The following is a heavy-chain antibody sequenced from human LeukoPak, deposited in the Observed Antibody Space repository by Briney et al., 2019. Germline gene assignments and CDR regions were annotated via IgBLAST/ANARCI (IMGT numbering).Heavy chain of an antibody. CDR3: ARHQGVTIFGVVTPNWFDP. CDR1: GGSISSSSYY. D-gene: IGHD3-3*01. CDR2: VYYSGST. V-gene: IGHV4-39*01. Sequence: PSETLSLTSTVSGGSISSSSYYWGWIRQPPGKGLEWIGSVYYSGSTYYNPSLKSRVTISVDTSKNQFSLKLSSVTAADTAVYYCARHQGVTIFGVVTPNWFDPWGQGTLVTVSS. J-gene: IGHJ5*02.